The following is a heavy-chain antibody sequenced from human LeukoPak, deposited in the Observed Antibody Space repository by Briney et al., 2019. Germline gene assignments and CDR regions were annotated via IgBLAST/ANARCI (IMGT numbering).Heavy chain of an antibody. J-gene: IGHJ4*02. CDR2: IYHSGST. D-gene: IGHD2-2*01. V-gene: IGHV4-38-2*01. CDR3: ARHPTYQYCSSTSCQRAPFDY. Sequence: PSETLSLTCAVSGYSISSGYYWGWIRPPPGKGLEWIGSIYHSGSTYYNPSVKSRVTISVDTPKNQFSLKLSSVTAADTAVYYCARHPTYQYCSSTSCQRAPFDYWGQGTLVTVSS. CDR1: GYSISSGYY.